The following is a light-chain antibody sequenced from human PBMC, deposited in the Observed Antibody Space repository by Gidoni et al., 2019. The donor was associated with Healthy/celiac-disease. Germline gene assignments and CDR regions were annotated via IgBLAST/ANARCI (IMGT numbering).Light chain of an antibody. CDR3: QQSYRT. CDR1: QSISSY. Sequence: LQLTQSPSSLSASVGDRVTITCRASQSISSYLNWYQQKPGKAPKLLIYAASSLQSGVPSRFSGSGSGTDFTLTISSLQPDDFATYYWQQSYRTFGQXTKVEIK. J-gene: IGKJ1*01. V-gene: IGKV1-39*01. CDR2: AAS.